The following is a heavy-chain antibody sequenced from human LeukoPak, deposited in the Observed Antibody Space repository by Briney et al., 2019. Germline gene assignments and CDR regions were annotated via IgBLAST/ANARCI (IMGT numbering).Heavy chain of an antibody. Sequence: PSGTLSLTCAVSGGSISSSNWWSWVRQPPGKGLEWIGEIYHSGSTNYNPSLKSRVTISVDTSKNQFSLKLGSVTAADTAVYYCARGSVVGATAFDIWGQGTMVTVSS. CDR1: GGSISSSNW. D-gene: IGHD1-26*01. CDR2: IYHSGST. CDR3: ARGSVVGATAFDI. J-gene: IGHJ3*02. V-gene: IGHV4-4*02.